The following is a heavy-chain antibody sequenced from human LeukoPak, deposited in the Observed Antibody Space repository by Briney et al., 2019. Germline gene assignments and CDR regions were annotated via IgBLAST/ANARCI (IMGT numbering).Heavy chain of an antibody. V-gene: IGHV3-30*02. J-gene: IGHJ3*02. D-gene: IGHD6-13*01. CDR1: GFTFSTYG. CDR2: IRYDGSSK. CDR3: AKDCLDLYVGIADHFDAFDI. Sequence: GGSLRLSCAASGFTFSTYGMHWVRQAPGKGLEWVAFIRYDGSSKHYADSVKGRLTISRDNSKNTLYLQMNSLRAEDTAVYYCAKDCLDLYVGIADHFDAFDIWGQGTMVTVSS.